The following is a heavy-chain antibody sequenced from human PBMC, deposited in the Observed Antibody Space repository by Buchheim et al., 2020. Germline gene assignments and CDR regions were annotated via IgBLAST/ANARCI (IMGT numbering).Heavy chain of an antibody. J-gene: IGHJ6*02. CDR1: GFTFSDYY. V-gene: IGHV3-11*06. Sequence: QVQLVESGGGLVKPGGSLRLSCAASGFTFSDYYMSWIRQAPGKGLEWVSYISSSSSYTNYAAPVKGRFTISRANAKNSLYLQMNSLRAEDTAVYYCARDRDCSSTSCPLNGMDVWGQGTT. CDR3: ARDRDCSSTSCPLNGMDV. D-gene: IGHD2-2*01. CDR2: ISSSSSYT.